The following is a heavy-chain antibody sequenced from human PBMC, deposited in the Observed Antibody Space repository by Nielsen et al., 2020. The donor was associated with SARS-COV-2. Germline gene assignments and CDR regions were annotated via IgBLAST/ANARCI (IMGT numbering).Heavy chain of an antibody. V-gene: IGHV3-30*18. J-gene: IGHJ4*02. CDR1: GFTFSSYG. CDR2: ISYDGSNK. Sequence: GESLNISCASSGFTFSSYGMHWVRQAPGKGLEWVAVISYDGSNKYYADSVKGRFTISRDNSKNTLYLQMNSLRAEDTAVYYCAKRAVDMQPDYYFDYWGQGTLVTVSS. D-gene: IGHD4-23*01. CDR3: AKRAVDMQPDYYFDY.